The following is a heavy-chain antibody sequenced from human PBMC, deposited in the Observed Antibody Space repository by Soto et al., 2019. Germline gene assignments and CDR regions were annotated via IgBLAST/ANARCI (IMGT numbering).Heavy chain of an antibody. CDR3: SRRFSGWYP. V-gene: IGHV4-39*01. J-gene: IGHJ5*02. CDR2: IYYSGSA. CDR1: GGSITSSSSY. D-gene: IGHD6-19*01. Sequence: PSETLSLTCTVSGGSITSSSSYWGWIRQPPGKGLEWIGNIYYSGSAYYNPSLRSRVTISVDTSKNQFSLKLSSVSAADTAVYYCSRRFSGWYPWGQGTLVTVSS.